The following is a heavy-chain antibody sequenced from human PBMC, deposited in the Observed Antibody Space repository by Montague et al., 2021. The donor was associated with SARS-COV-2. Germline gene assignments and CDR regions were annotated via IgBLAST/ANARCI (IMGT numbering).Heavy chain of an antibody. J-gene: IGHJ3*02. Sequence: YIYYADSVKDRFTISRDNAKNSLYLQMNSLRAEDTAIYYCARNWNYVWAFDIWGQGTMVAVSS. CDR3: ARNWNYVWAFDI. CDR2: YI. D-gene: IGHD1-7*01. V-gene: IGHV3-21*01.